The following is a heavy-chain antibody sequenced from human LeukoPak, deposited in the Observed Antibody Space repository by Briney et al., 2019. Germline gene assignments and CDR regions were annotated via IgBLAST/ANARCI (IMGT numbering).Heavy chain of an antibody. Sequence: PGGSLRLSCAASGFTFDDYAMHWVRQAPGKGLEWVSGISWNSGSIGYADSVKGRFTISRDNAKNSLYLQMNSLRAEDTALYYSAKETDAFDIWGQGTMVTVSS. CDR1: GFTFDDYA. CDR3: AKETDAFDI. V-gene: IGHV3-9*01. J-gene: IGHJ3*02. CDR2: ISWNSGSI.